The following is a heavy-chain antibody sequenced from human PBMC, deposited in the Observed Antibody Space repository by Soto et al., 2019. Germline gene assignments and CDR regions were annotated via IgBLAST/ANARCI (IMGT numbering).Heavy chain of an antibody. CDR3: ATMGTPATGLFYFDY. CDR2: ISYSGST. CDR1: GGSISSGNYY. D-gene: IGHD2-15*01. V-gene: IGHV4-30-4*01. Sequence: QVQLQESGPGLVKPSQTLSLTCTVSGGSISSGNYYWSWIRQPPGKGLEWIGFISYSGSTYYNLSLKSRVTISVDTSKYQFSLNLNFVTAADTAVYYCATMGTPATGLFYFDYWGQGTLVTVSS. J-gene: IGHJ4*02.